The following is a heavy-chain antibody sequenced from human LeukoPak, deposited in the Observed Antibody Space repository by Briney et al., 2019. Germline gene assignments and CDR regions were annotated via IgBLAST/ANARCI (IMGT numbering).Heavy chain of an antibody. J-gene: IGHJ4*02. V-gene: IGHV1-2*02. Sequence: ASVKVSCKASGYTFTGYYMHWVRQAPGQGLEWMGWINPNSGGTNNAQKFQGRVTMTRDTSISTAYMELSRLRSDDTAVYYCARSLYYYDSSGYSPDYWGQGTLVTVSS. CDR2: INPNSGGT. CDR3: ARSLYYYDSSGYSPDY. CDR1: GYTFTGYY. D-gene: IGHD3-22*01.